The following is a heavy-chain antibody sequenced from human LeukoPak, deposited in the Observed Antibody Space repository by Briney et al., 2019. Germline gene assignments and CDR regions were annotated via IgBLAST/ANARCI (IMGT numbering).Heavy chain of an antibody. CDR1: GYSISSGYY. CDR3: ARQYSSGWYRLPYYFDY. D-gene: IGHD6-19*01. CDR2: IYHSGST. V-gene: IGHV4-38-2*01. Sequence: SETLSLTCAVSGYSISSGYYWGWIRQPPGKELEWIGSIYHSGSTYYNPSLKSRVIISVDTSKNQFSLKLSSVIAADTAVYYCARQYSSGWYRLPYYFDYWGQGTLVTVSS. J-gene: IGHJ4*02.